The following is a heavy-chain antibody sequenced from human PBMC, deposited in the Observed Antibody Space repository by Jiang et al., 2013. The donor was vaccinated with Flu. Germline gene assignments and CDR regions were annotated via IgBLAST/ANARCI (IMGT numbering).Heavy chain of an antibody. V-gene: IGHV4-4*02. J-gene: IGHJ6*02. D-gene: IGHD1-7*01. CDR3: AREAGIVRISGTDFYYGTDV. Sequence: PGLVKPSGTLSLTCVVSGGSVDSDNWWSWVRQSPGKGLEWIGEIFHSGATNYNPSFKRRISMSIDKSKNQFSLKLASVTAADTAVYYCAREAGIVRISGTDFYYGTDVWGQGTTVTVSS. CDR2: IFHSGAT. CDR1: GGSVDSDNW.